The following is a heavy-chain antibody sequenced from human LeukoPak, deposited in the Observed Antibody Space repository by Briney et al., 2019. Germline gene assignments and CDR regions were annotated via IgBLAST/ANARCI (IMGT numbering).Heavy chain of an antibody. CDR3: AREECSGYDLPDY. CDR2: IKQEGSEK. D-gene: IGHD5-12*01. V-gene: IGHV3-7*01. CDR1: GLSSSTYW. J-gene: IGHJ4*02. Sequence: PRGSLRPSCVASGLSSSTYWTSCVRQVPGKGLEWVAKIKQEGSEKYYVDSVEGQFTLSRDNAKNSLYLQMNSLRAEDAAVYYCAREECSGYDLPDYGGQSTRDSVST.